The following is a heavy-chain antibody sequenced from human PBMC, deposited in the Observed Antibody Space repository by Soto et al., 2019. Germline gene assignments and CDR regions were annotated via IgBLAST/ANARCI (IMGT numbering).Heavy chain of an antibody. J-gene: IGHJ4*02. V-gene: IGHV4-59*08. CDR1: GGSISSYY. CDR2: IYYSGST. Sequence: QVQLQESGPGLVKPSETLSLTCTVSGGSISSYYWSWIRQPPGKGLEWIGYIYYSGSTNYNPSLXGXVXIXXDTSKNQFSLKLSSVTAADAAVYYCARRWSRTFDYWGQGTLVTVSS. D-gene: IGHD3-3*01. CDR3: ARRWSRTFDY.